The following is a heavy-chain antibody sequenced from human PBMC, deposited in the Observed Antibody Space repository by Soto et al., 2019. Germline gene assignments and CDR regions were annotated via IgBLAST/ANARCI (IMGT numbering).Heavy chain of an antibody. CDR2: IYYSGST. CDR1: GGSISSYY. D-gene: IGHD4-17*01. Sequence: PSETLSLTCTVSGGSISSYYWSWIRQPPGKGLEWIGYIYYSGSTNYNPSLKSRVTISVDTSKNQFSLKLSSVTAADTAVYYCARHRSDYGDYSNRGYFDYWGQGTLVTVSS. J-gene: IGHJ4*02. CDR3: ARHRSDYGDYSNRGYFDY. V-gene: IGHV4-59*08.